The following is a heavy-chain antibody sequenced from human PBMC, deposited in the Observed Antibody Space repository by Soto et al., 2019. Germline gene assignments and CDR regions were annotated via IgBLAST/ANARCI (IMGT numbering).Heavy chain of an antibody. Sequence: QVQLVQSGAEVKKPGSSVKVSCKASGGTFSSYAISWVRQAPGQGLEWMGGIIPIFGTANYAQKFQGRVTITADESTSTAYTELSSLRSEDTAVYYCALGSGNRKGYYYYGMDVWGQGTTVTVSS. D-gene: IGHD3-10*01. CDR2: IIPIFGTA. CDR1: GGTFSSYA. CDR3: ALGSGNRKGYYYYGMDV. J-gene: IGHJ6*02. V-gene: IGHV1-69*01.